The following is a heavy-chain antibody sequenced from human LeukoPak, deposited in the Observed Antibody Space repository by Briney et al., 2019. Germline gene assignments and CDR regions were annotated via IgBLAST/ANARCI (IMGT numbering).Heavy chain of an antibody. CDR1: GGSISSGGYY. CDR2: IYHSGST. CDR3: ARWVAHSSSWYTVFDY. Sequence: SETLSLTCTVSGGSISSGGYYWSWIRQPPGKGLEWIGYIYHSGSTYYNPSLKSRVTISVDRSKNQFSLKLSSVTAADTAVYYCARWVAHSSSWYTVFDYWGQGTLVTVSS. D-gene: IGHD6-13*01. J-gene: IGHJ4*02. V-gene: IGHV4-30-2*01.